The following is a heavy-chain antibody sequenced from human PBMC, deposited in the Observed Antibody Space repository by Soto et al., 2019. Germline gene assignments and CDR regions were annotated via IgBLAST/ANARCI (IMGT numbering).Heavy chain of an antibody. CDR1: GGTFSSYA. D-gene: IGHD6-13*01. CDR2: IIPIFGTA. Sequence: QVQLVQSGAEVKKPGSSVKVSCKASGGTFSSYAISWVRQAPGQGLEWMGGIIPIFGTANYAQKFQGRVTIPADESTSTAYMELSSLRSEDTAVYYCARDPTSTYSSSWYYFDYWGQGTLVTVSS. J-gene: IGHJ4*02. V-gene: IGHV1-69*12. CDR3: ARDPTSTYSSSWYYFDY.